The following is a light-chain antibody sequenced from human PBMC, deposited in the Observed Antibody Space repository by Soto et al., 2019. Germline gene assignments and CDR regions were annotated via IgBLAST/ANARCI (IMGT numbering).Light chain of an antibody. CDR1: SSDVGGYNY. V-gene: IGLV2-8*01. J-gene: IGLJ1*01. Sequence: QSVLTQPPSASGSPGQSVTISCTGTSSDVGGYNYVSWYQQHPGKAPKPMIYEVSNRPSGVPDRFSGSKSGNTASLTVSGLQPEDEAEYYCSSYAGSNKSVFGTGTKLTVL. CDR2: EVS. CDR3: SSYAGSNKSV.